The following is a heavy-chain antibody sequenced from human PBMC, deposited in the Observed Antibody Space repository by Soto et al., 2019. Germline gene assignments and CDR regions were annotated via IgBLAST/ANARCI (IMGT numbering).Heavy chain of an antibody. CDR2: IHPSGGST. V-gene: IGHV1-46*03. D-gene: IGHD6-19*01. CDR1: GYTFTSYY. J-gene: IGHJ3*02. CDR3: ARVASGSDAFDI. Sequence: ASVKVSCKASGYTFTSYYMHWVRQAPGQGLEWMGIIHPSGGSTSYAQKFQGRVAMTRDTSTSTVYMELSSLRSEDTAVYYCARVASGSDAFDIRGQGTMVTVSS.